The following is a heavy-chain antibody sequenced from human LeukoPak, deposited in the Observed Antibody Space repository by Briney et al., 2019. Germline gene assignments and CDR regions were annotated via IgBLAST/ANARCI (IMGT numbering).Heavy chain of an antibody. J-gene: IGHJ3*02. V-gene: IGHV4-61*02. CDR2: IYTSGST. CDR1: GGPISSGSYY. D-gene: IGHD1-26*01. CDR3: ARDPVGAPVAFDI. Sequence: SQTLSLTCTVSGGPISSGSYYWSWIRQPAGKGLEWIGRIYTSGSTNYNPSLKSRVTIPVDTSKNQFSLKLSSVTAADTAVYYCARDPVGAPVAFDIWGQGTMVTVSS.